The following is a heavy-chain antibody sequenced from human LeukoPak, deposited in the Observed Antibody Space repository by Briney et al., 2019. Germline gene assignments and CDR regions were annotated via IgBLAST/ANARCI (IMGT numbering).Heavy chain of an antibody. CDR3: AGNLDY. J-gene: IGHJ4*02. V-gene: IGHV3-23*01. CDR1: GFSFSNYA. CDR2: VSGGGGTT. Sequence: PGGSLRLSCAASGFSFSNYAMTWVRQAPGKGLEWVSVVSGGGGTTYYADSVKGRFTISRDNAKNSLYLQMNSLRAEDTAIYYCAGNLDYWGQGTLVTVSS.